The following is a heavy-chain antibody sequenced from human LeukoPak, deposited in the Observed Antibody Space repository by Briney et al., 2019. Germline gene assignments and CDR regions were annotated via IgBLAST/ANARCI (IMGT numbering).Heavy chain of an antibody. CDR3: ARARGYSYGYLFDY. CDR2: INHSGST. D-gene: IGHD5-18*01. Sequence: SETLSLTCAVYGGSFSGYYWSWIRQPPGKGLEWIGEINHSGSTNYNPSLKSRVTISVDTCKNQFSLKLSSVTAADTAAYYCARARGYSYGYLFDYWGQGTLVTVSS. CDR1: GGSFSGYY. J-gene: IGHJ4*02. V-gene: IGHV4-34*01.